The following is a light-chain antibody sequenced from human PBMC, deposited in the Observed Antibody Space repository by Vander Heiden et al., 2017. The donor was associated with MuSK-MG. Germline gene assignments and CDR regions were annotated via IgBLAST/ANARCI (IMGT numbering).Light chain of an antibody. CDR1: SSNIGAGYD. Sequence: QSVLTQPPSVSGAPGQMVTISCTGSSSNIGAGYDVPWYQQLPGTAPKLLIYGNSNRPSGVPDRFSGSKSGTSASLAITGLQAEDEADYYCQSYDSSLSGSVFGTGTKVTVL. J-gene: IGLJ1*01. CDR2: GNS. CDR3: QSYDSSLSGSV. V-gene: IGLV1-40*01.